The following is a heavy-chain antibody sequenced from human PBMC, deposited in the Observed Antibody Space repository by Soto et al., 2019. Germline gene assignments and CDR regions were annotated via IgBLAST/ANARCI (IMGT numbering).Heavy chain of an antibody. CDR3: ARLYGGFDY. CDR2: INHSGST. Sequence: SETLSHTCAFYGGSFSGYYWSWIRQPPGKGLEWIGEINHSGSTNYNPSLKSRVTISVDTSKNQFSLKLSSVTAADTAVYYCARLYGGFDYWGQGTLVTVSS. D-gene: IGHD2-2*02. CDR1: GGSFSGYY. V-gene: IGHV4-34*01. J-gene: IGHJ4*02.